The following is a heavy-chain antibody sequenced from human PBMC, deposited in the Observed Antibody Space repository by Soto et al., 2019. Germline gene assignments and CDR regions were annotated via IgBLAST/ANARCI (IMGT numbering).Heavy chain of an antibody. D-gene: IGHD3-3*01. CDR1: GYTLTELS. V-gene: IGHV1-24*01. J-gene: IGHJ4*02. Sequence: GASVKVSCKVSGYTLTELSMHWVRQAPGKGLEWMGGFDPEDGETIYAQKFQGRVTITEDTSTDTAYMELSSLRSEDTAVYYCATSITIFGVAPQYWGQGTLVTVSS. CDR2: FDPEDGET. CDR3: ATSITIFGVAPQY.